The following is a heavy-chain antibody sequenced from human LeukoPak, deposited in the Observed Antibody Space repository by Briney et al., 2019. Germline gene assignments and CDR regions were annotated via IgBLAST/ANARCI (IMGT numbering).Heavy chain of an antibody. CDR1: GFTFSDYY. CDR3: ARRGTTYCTVDSCHPNWFDP. J-gene: IGHJ5*02. V-gene: IGHV3-11*03. Sequence: GGSLRLSCAVSGFTFSDYYMTWIRQAPARGLEWISYINGSSSETKYADSVKGRFTISRDNAKNSLYLLMNSLRAEDTAVYYCARRGTTYCTVDSCHPNWFDPWGQGTLVTVSS. CDR2: INGSSSET. D-gene: IGHD2-15*01.